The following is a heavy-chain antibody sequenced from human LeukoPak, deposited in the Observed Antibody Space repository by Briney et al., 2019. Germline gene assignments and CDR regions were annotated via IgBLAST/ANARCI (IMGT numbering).Heavy chain of an antibody. V-gene: IGHV3-48*03. CDR2: ISSSGSTI. D-gene: IGHD4-17*01. J-gene: IGHJ4*02. CDR1: GFTFSAYE. CDR3: ATSFYGDYVY. Sequence: GGPLRLSCAASGFTFSAYEMNWVRQAPGKGLEWVSYISSSGSTIYYADSVKGRFTISRDNAKNSLYLQMNSLRAEDTAVYYCATSFYGDYVYWGQGTLVTVSS.